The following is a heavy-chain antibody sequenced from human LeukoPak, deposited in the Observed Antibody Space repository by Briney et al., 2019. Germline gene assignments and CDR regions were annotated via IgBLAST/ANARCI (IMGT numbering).Heavy chain of an antibody. CDR1: GGSFSGYY. V-gene: IGHV4-34*01. CDR3: AGHPNWGRPAIDY. CDR2: INHSGST. Sequence: SETLSLTCAVYGGSFSGYYWSWIRQPPRKGLEWMGEINHSGSTNYPPSIKSPVTISVDTSKNQFSLKLSSVTAADTAVYYCAGHPNWGRPAIDYWGQGTLVTVSS. J-gene: IGHJ4*02. D-gene: IGHD7-27*01.